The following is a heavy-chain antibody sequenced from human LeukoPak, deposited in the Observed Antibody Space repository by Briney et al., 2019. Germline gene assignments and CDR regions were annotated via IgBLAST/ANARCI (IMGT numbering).Heavy chain of an antibody. CDR2: IYHSGGT. J-gene: IGHJ4*02. Sequence: SQTLSLTCAVSGGSISSGGYSWSWIRQPPGKGLEWIGYIYHSGGTYYNPSLKSRVTISVDRSKNQFSLKLSSVTAADTAVYYCARGWEGMISILKPFDYWGQGTLVTVSS. V-gene: IGHV4-30-2*01. CDR1: GGSISSGGYS. CDR3: ARGWEGMISILKPFDY. D-gene: IGHD1-26*01.